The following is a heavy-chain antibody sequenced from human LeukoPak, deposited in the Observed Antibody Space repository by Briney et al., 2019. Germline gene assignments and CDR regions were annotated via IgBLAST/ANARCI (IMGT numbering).Heavy chain of an antibody. CDR2: MNPNSGNT. CDR3: ARSGEVVPAAIVTRGTWFDP. J-gene: IGHJ5*02. CDR1: GYTFTSYD. V-gene: IGHV1-8*03. D-gene: IGHD2-2*01. Sequence: ASVKVSCKASGYTFTSYDINWVRQATGQGLEWMGWMNPNSGNTGYAQKFQGRVTITRNTSISTAYMELSSLRSEDTAVYYCARSGEVVPAAIVTRGTWFDPWGQGTLVTVSS.